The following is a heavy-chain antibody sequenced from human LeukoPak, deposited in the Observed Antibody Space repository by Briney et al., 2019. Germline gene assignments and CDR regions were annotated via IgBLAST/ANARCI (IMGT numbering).Heavy chain of an antibody. J-gene: IGHJ4*02. CDR1: GYTLTSYY. CDR2: INPNGGST. CDR3: ARGLNYGGSGYYFDS. D-gene: IGHD3-22*01. Sequence: ASVKVSCKASGYTLTSYYMHWVRQAPGQGLEWMGIINPNGGSTSYAQKFQGRVTMTRDTSTSTVYMEVSSLRSEDTAVYYCARGLNYGGSGYYFDSWGPGTLVTVSS. V-gene: IGHV1-46*01.